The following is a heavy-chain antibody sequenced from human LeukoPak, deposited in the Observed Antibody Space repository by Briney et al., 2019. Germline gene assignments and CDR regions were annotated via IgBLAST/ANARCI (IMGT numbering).Heavy chain of an antibody. V-gene: IGHV3-9*01. J-gene: IGHJ6*02. CDR1: GFTFDDYA. CDR3: ARAPFYCSSTSCYPLGMDV. D-gene: IGHD2-2*01. Sequence: QPGRSLRLSCAASGFTFDDYAMHWVRQAPGKGLEWVSGISWNSGSIGYADSVKGRFTISRDNAKSSLYLQMNSLRAEDTAVYYCARAPFYCSSTSCYPLGMDVWGQGTTVTVSS. CDR2: ISWNSGSI.